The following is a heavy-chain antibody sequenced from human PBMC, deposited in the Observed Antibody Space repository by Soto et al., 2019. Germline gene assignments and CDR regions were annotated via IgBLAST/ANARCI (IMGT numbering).Heavy chain of an antibody. J-gene: IGHJ4*02. CDR2: ISYDGSNK. Sequence: GGSLRRSCAASGFTFSSYAMHWVRQAPGKGLEWVAVISYDGSNKYYADSVKGRFTISRDNSKNTLYPQMNSLRAEDTAVYYCARESSSWYFDYWGQGPLVTLSS. D-gene: IGHD6-13*01. V-gene: IGHV3-30-3*01. CDR3: ARESSSWYFDY. CDR1: GFTFSSYA.